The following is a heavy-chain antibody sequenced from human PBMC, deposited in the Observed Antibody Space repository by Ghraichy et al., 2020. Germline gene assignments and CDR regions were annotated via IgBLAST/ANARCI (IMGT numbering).Heavy chain of an antibody. CDR1: GGSISSSNW. D-gene: IGHD6-19*01. J-gene: IGHJ4*02. CDR3: ARDESGVAGKGGFDY. Sequence: SETLSLTCAVSGGSISSSNWWSWVRQPPGKGLEWIGEIYHSGSTNYNPSLKSRVTISVDKSKNQFSLKLSSVTAADTAVYYCARDESGVAGKGGFDYWGQGTLVTVSS. CDR2: IYHSGST. V-gene: IGHV4-4*02.